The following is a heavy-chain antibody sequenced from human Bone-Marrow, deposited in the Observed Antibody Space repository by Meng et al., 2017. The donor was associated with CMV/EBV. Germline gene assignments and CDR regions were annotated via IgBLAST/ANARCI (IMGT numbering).Heavy chain of an antibody. Sequence: LSCAASGFTFSSYAMGWVRQAPGKGLEWVSAISGSGGSTYYADSVKGRFTISRDNSKNTLYLQMNSLRAEDTAVYYCAKLTNGRLDYWGQGTLVTVSS. J-gene: IGHJ4*02. CDR1: GFTFSSYA. D-gene: IGHD2-8*01. V-gene: IGHV3-23*01. CDR3: AKLTNGRLDY. CDR2: ISGSGGST.